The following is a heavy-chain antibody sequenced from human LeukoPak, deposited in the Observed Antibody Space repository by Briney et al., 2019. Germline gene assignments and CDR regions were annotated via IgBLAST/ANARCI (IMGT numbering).Heavy chain of an antibody. Sequence: ASVKVSCKASGYTFTSYGINWVRQAPGQGLEWMGWISAYNGNTNYAQRLQGRVTMTTDTSTSTAYMELRSLRSDDTAVYYCARAGSGSYYKAVDYWGQGTLVTVSS. CDR1: GYTFTSYG. CDR2: ISAYNGNT. V-gene: IGHV1-18*01. D-gene: IGHD3-10*01. J-gene: IGHJ4*02. CDR3: ARAGSGSYYKAVDY.